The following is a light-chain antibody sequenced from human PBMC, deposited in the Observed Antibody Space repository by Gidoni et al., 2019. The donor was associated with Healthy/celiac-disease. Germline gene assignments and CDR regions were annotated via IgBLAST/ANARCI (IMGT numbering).Light chain of an antibody. V-gene: IGKV3D-7*01. CDR3: QQDYNLPYT. CDR1: QSVSSSY. CDR2: GAS. J-gene: IGKJ2*01. Sequence: EIVMTQSPATLSLSPGERATLSCRASQSVSSSYLSWYQQKPGQAPRLLIYGASTRATGIPARFSGSGSGTDFTLTISSLQPEDFAVYYCQQDYNLPYTFXQXTKLEIK.